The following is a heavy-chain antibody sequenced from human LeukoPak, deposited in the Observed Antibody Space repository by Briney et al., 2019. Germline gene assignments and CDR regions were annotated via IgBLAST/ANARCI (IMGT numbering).Heavy chain of an antibody. CDR3: ARDRAVVAVAGVEFDY. CDR1: GYTFTGYY. CDR2: FDPEDGET. V-gene: IGHV1-24*01. J-gene: IGHJ4*02. Sequence: GASVKVSCKASGYTFTGYYMHWVRQAPGKGLEWMGGFDPEDGETIYAQKFQGRVTMTEDTSTDTAYMELSSLRSEDTAVYYCARDRAVVAVAGVEFDYWGQGTLVTVSS. D-gene: IGHD6-19*01.